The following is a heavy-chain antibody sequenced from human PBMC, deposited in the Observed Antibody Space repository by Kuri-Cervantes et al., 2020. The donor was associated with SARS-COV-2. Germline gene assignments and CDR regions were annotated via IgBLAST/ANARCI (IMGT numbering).Heavy chain of an antibody. J-gene: IGHJ4*02. Sequence: LSLTCAASGFTFSSYSMNWVRQAPGKRLEWVSYISSSSSTIYYADSVKGRFTISRDNAKNSLYLQMNSLRAEDTAVYYCAKGWYYDFWSGNGAFDYWGQGTLVTVSS. CDR1: GFTFSSYS. CDR2: ISSSSSTI. V-gene: IGHV3-48*01. CDR3: AKGWYYDFWSGNGAFDY. D-gene: IGHD3-3*01.